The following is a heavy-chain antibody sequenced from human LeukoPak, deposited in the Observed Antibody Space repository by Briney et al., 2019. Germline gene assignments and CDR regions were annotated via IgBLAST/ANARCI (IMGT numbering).Heavy chain of an antibody. CDR2: ISWNRSNI. D-gene: IGHD2-8*02. CDR1: GFTFSGYG. CDR3: ATVASGGKLYT. V-gene: IGHV3-33*01. J-gene: IGHJ4*03. Sequence: PGRSLRLSCAASGFTFSGYGMHWVRQAPGKGLEWVSGISWNRSNIYYADSVKGRFTISRDNSKNSLYLQMNSLRAEDTAVYYCATVASGGKLYTWGHESLGTVSS.